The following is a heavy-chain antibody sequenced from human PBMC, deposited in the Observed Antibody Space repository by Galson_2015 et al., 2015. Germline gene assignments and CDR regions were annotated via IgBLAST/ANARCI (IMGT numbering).Heavy chain of an antibody. CDR2: ISSSSSTI. Sequence: SLRLSCAASGFTFSSYSMNWVRQAPGKGLEWVSYISSSSSTIYYADSVKGRFTISRDNAKNSLYLQMNSLRDEDTAVYYCARDVRLSGSPSYGMDVWGQGTTVTVSS. D-gene: IGHD1-26*01. J-gene: IGHJ6*02. V-gene: IGHV3-48*02. CDR3: ARDVRLSGSPSYGMDV. CDR1: GFTFSSYS.